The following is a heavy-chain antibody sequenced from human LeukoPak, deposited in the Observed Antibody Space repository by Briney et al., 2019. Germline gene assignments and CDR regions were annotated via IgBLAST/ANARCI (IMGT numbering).Heavy chain of an antibody. J-gene: IGHJ5*02. V-gene: IGHV4-59*12. D-gene: IGHD4-11*01. Sequence: SETLSLTCTVSGGSINSYYWSWIRQPPGKGLQWIGCIHYTGSPNYNPSFKSRITMSVDKSNNQFSLILTSVTVADTAVYYCARDGNSYYDHWGQGILVTVTS. CDR1: GGSINSYY. CDR3: ARDGNSYYDH. CDR2: IHYTGSP.